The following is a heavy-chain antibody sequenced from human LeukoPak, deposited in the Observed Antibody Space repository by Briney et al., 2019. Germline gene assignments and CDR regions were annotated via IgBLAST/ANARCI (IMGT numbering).Heavy chain of an antibody. CDR3: ARKADYYDSSGQYYFDY. J-gene: IGHJ4*02. CDR2: IYPGDSDT. D-gene: IGHD3-22*01. CDR1: GYSFTSYW. V-gene: IGHV5-51*01. Sequence: GESLKISCKGSGYSFTSYWIGWVRQMPGKGLEWMGIIYPGDSDTRYSPSFQGRVTISADKSISTAYLQWSSLKASDTAMYYCARKADYYDSSGQYYFDYWGQGTLVTVSS.